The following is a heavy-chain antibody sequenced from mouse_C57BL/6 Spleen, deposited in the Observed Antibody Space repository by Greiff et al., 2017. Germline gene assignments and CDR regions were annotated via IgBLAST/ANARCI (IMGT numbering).Heavy chain of an antibody. CDR2: ISYDGSN. CDR1: GYSITSGYY. CDR3: AAPYDYDDWFAY. J-gene: IGHJ3*01. V-gene: IGHV3-6*01. D-gene: IGHD2-4*01. Sequence: EVKLQESGPGLVKPSQSLSLTCSVTGYSITSGYYWNWIRQFPGNKLEWMGYISYDGSNNYNPSLKNRISITRDTSKNQFFLKLNSVTTEDTATYYCAAPYDYDDWFAYWGQGTLVTVSA.